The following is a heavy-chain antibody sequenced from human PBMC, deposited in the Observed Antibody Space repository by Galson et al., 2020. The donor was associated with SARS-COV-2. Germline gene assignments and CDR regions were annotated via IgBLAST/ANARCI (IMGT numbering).Heavy chain of an antibody. CDR3: ARDLLIQLWIIPRYYYYGMDV. Sequence: TGGSLRLSCAASGFTFSSYAMHWVRQAPGKGLEWVAVISYDGSNKYYADSVKGRFTISRDNSKNTLYLQMNSLRAEDTAVYYCARDLLIQLWIIPRYYYYGMDVWGQGTTVTVSS. J-gene: IGHJ6*02. CDR2: ISYDGSNK. D-gene: IGHD5-18*01. CDR1: GFTFSSYA. V-gene: IGHV3-30-3*01.